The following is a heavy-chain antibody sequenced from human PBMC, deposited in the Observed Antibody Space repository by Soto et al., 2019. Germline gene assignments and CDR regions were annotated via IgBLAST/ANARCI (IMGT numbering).Heavy chain of an antibody. Sequence: EVQLVESGGGLVKPGGSLRLSCAASGLTFSSYTMNWVRQAPGKGLEWVSSVSGSSGYIYYEDSVKGRFTISRDNAKNALFLQMSSLGAEDTAVYYCARGVRGVMYYFDYWGLGPLVTVSS. CDR1: GLTFSSYT. V-gene: IGHV3-21*01. CDR3: ARGVRGVMYYFDY. CDR2: VSGSSGYI. D-gene: IGHD3-10*01. J-gene: IGHJ4*02.